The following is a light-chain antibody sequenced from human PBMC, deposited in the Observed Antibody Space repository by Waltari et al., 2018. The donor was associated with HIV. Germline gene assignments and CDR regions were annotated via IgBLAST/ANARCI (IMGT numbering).Light chain of an antibody. CDR1: SSDVGGYNY. CDR3: GSYTSSSTLV. CDR2: DVS. J-gene: IGLJ1*01. V-gene: IGLV2-14*01. Sequence: QSALAQPASVSGSPGQSITISCTGTSSDVGGYNYVSWYQQYAGKAPKLMIYDVSNRASGVSKRFSGSKSGNTASLTISGLQTEDEADYYCGSYTSSSTLVFGTGTKVTVL.